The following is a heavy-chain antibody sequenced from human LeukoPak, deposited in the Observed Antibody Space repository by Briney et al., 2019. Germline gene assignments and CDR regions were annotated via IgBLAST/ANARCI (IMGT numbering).Heavy chain of an antibody. CDR2: MWFDGINV. CDR3: AKDHCGGDCGTQPLGFDS. Sequence: GRSLRLSCAASGFTFRSSGMHWVRQAPGKGLEWVAAMWFDGINVYYADSVMGRFTISRDNFNNTVYLQMNSLRAEDTDMYYCAKDHCGGDCGTQPLGFDSWGQGTLVTVSS. D-gene: IGHD2-21*02. V-gene: IGHV3-33*06. J-gene: IGHJ4*02. CDR1: GFTFRSSG.